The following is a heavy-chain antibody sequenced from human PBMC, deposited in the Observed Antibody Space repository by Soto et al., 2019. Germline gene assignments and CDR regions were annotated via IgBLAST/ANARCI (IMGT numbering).Heavy chain of an antibody. D-gene: IGHD6-19*01. J-gene: IGHJ6*02. CDR2: VNHSGST. V-gene: IGHV4-34*01. Sequence: PSETLSLTCGVYGGSFSGYYWSWIRQPPGKGLEWIGEVNHSGSTNYNPSLKSRVTISVDTSKNQFSLKLSSVTAADTAVYYCGRDGDRAVAGYYYYYGMDVWGQGTTVTVSS. CDR1: GGSFSGYY. CDR3: GRDGDRAVAGYYYYYGMDV.